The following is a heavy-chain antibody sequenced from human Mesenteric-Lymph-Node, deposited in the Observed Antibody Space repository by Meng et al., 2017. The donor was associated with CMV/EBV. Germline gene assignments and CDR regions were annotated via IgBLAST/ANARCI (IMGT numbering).Heavy chain of an antibody. CDR3: ARDSSGTPYYYYYAMDV. CDR1: GFTFSSYT. V-gene: IGHV3-21*01. J-gene: IGHJ6*02. Sequence: GGSLRLSCAGSGFTFSSYTMNWVRQAPGKGLEWVSSISSSSSTYIYYADSVKGRFTISRDNAGNSLYLQMNSLRAEDTAVYYCARDSSGTPYYYYYAMDVWGQGTTVTVSS. D-gene: IGHD6-25*01. CDR2: ISSSSSTYI.